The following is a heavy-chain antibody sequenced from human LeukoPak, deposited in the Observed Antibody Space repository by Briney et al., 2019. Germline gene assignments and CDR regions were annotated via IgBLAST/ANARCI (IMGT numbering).Heavy chain of an antibody. CDR3: ARTKQDTYYYDSSGYYSAFDI. V-gene: IGHV4-4*09. D-gene: IGHD3-22*01. Sequence: SETLSLTCSVSGDSLGIYKWSWIRQPPGKGLEWIAHISSSGSAIYNPSLMSRVSMAVDTSKNQFSLRLISVTAADTAVYYCARTKQDTYYYDSSGYYSAFDIWGQGTMVTVSS. J-gene: IGHJ3*02. CDR2: ISSSGSA. CDR1: GDSLGIYK.